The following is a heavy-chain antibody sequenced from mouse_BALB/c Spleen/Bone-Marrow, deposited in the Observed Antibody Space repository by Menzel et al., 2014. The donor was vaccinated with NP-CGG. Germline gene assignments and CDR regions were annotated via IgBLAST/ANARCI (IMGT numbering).Heavy chain of an antibody. CDR2: FDPFNGGT. CDR3: ARSYDGYPYAMNY. Sequence: EVKLMESGPELMKPGASVKISCKASGYLFTSYYMHWVKQSHGESLEWFGYFDPFNGGTSYNQKFKGKATLTVDKSSSTAYMHLSSLTSEDSAVYFCARSYDGYPYAMNYWGQGTSVTVSS. V-gene: IGHV1S135*01. D-gene: IGHD2-3*01. J-gene: IGHJ4*01. CDR1: GYLFTSYY.